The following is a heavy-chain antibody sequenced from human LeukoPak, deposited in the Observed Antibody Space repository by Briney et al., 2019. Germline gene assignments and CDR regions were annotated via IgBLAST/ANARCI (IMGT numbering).Heavy chain of an antibody. CDR3: ARDMGPMVRGVIGY. Sequence: ASVKVSCKASGYTFTGYYMHWVRQAPGQGLEWMGWINPNSGGTNYAQKFQGRVTMTRDTSISTAYMELGRLRSDDTAVYYCARDMGPMVRGVIGYWGQGTLVTVSS. D-gene: IGHD3-10*01. CDR2: INPNSGGT. V-gene: IGHV1-2*02. CDR1: GYTFTGYY. J-gene: IGHJ4*02.